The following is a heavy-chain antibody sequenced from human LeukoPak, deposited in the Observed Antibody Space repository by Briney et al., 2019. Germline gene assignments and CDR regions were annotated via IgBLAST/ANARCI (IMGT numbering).Heavy chain of an antibody. Sequence: PGGSLRLSCAASGFTFSPYAMYWVRQAPGKGLEWVSLIYSGGSTYYADSVKGRFTISRDNSRNTLYLQMNGLRAEDTAVYYCASYSSLDYWGQGTLVTVSS. CDR1: GFTFSPYA. CDR3: ASYSSLDY. CDR2: IYSGGST. J-gene: IGHJ4*02. D-gene: IGHD3-22*01. V-gene: IGHV3-53*01.